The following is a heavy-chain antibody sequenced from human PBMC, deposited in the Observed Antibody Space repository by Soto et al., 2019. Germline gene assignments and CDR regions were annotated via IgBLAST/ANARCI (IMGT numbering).Heavy chain of an antibody. Sequence: LSLTCTVSGGSISTGGYYWSWIRQYPGKSLEWLGYIDGSGYTFYNPSLQSRLTLSMDTSKNQFSLKLSSATAADTAVYFCARKQAGFFYGIDYWGQGTLVTVSS. CDR3: ARKQAGFFYGIDY. J-gene: IGHJ4*02. V-gene: IGHV4-31*03. CDR1: GGSISTGGYY. D-gene: IGHD3-3*01. CDR2: IDGSGYT.